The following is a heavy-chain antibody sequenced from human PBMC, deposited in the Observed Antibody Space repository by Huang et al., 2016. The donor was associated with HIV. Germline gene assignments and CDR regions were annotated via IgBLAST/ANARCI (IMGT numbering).Heavy chain of an antibody. V-gene: IGHV3-30-3*01. CDR1: GFTFRTYA. J-gene: IGHJ4*02. D-gene: IGHD3-16*01. Sequence: QVQLLESGGGVVQPGRSLSLSCTASGFTFRTYARHWVRQAPGKGLEWVAFISSDGSNKYYADSVKGRFTISRDKSKNTLYVHMTRLRAEDTAVFYCARDGPHGGLDFWGQGTLVTVSS. CDR3: ARDGPHGGLDF. CDR2: ISSDGSNK.